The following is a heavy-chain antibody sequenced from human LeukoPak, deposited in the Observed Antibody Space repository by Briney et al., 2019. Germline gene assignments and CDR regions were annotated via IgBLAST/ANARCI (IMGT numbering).Heavy chain of an antibody. Sequence: GGSLRLSCAASGFTFRSHAMSWVRQAPEKGLEFVSGIYENGGTTYYADSVKGRFSISRDNSKNTLYLQMDSLRGEDTAVYYCAKDFRIGYSAHFDYWGQGALVTVSS. J-gene: IGHJ4*02. CDR1: GFTFRSHA. CDR2: IYENGGTT. D-gene: IGHD2-21*01. CDR3: AKDFRIGYSAHFDY. V-gene: IGHV3-23*01.